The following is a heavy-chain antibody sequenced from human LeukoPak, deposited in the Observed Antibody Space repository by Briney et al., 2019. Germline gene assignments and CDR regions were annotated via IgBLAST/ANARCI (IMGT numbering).Heavy chain of an antibody. Sequence: SETLSLTCAVYGGSFSGYYWSWIRQPPGKGLEWIGEINHSGSTNYNPSLKSRVTISVDTSKNQSSLKLSSVTAADTAVYYCARGRVLYSFMDVWGQETTVTVSS. CDR1: GGSFSGYY. CDR3: ARGRVLYSFMDV. CDR2: INHSGST. V-gene: IGHV4-34*01. J-gene: IGHJ6*02. D-gene: IGHD2-8*01.